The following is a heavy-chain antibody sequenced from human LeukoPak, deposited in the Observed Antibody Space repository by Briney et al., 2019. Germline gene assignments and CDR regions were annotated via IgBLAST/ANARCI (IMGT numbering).Heavy chain of an antibody. Sequence: SVKVSCKASGCTFSSYAISWVRQAPGQGLEWMGGIIPIFGTANYAQKFQGRVTITADESTSTAYMELSSLRSEDTAVYYCASQQQLVRGWFDPWGQGTLVTVSS. CDR2: IIPIFGTA. J-gene: IGHJ5*02. CDR1: GCTFSSYA. CDR3: ASQQQLVRGWFDP. V-gene: IGHV1-69*13. D-gene: IGHD6-13*01.